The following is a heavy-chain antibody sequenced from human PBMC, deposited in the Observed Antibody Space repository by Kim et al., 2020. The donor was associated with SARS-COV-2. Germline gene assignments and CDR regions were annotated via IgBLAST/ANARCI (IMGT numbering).Heavy chain of an antibody. CDR3: TTDRRQAWYYDSSGYYFFDY. CDR1: GFTFSNAW. V-gene: IGHV3-15*01. D-gene: IGHD3-22*01. J-gene: IGHJ4*02. Sequence: GGSLRLSCAASGFTFSNAWMSWVRQAPGKGLEWVGRIKSKTDGGTTDYAAPVKGRFTISRDDSKNTLYLQMNSLKTEDTAVYYCTTDRRQAWYYDSSGYYFFDYWGQGTLVTVSS. CDR2: IKSKTDGGTT.